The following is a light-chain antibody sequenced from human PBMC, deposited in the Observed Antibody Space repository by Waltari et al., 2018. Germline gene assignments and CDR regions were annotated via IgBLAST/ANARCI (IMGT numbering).Light chain of an antibody. Sequence: EIQMTQSPSTLSASVGDRVTITCRASQNIGRWLAWYQQKPGKAPKLLIYQASSLESGVPSRFSGNGAGTEFTFTISSLQTDDFATYYCQQYNNYWTFGQGTKVEIK. V-gene: IGKV1-5*03. CDR1: QNIGRW. CDR3: QQYNNYWT. J-gene: IGKJ1*01. CDR2: QAS.